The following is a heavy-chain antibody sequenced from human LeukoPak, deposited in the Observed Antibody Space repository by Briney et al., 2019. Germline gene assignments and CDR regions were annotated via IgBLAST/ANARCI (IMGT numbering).Heavy chain of an antibody. CDR3: ARDDSSGYYQYYFDY. CDR1: GFTFSSYA. D-gene: IGHD3-22*01. CDR2: IYYSGST. Sequence: PGGSLRLSCAASGFTFSSYAMSWVRQPPGKGLEWIGSIYYSGSTYYNPSLKSRVTISVDTSKNQFSLKLSSVTAADTAVYYCARDDSSGYYQYYFDYWGQGTLVTVSS. J-gene: IGHJ4*02. V-gene: IGHV4-39*07.